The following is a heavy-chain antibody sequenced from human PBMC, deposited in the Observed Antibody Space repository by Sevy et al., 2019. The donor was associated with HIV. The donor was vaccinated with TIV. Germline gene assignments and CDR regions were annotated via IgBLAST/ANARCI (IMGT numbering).Heavy chain of an antibody. CDR1: GVSISSSSYD. J-gene: IGHJ4*02. D-gene: IGHD3-10*01. CDR2: IFFSGST. Sequence: SETLSLTCTVSGVSISSSSYDWGWIRQPPGKGLEWIASIFFSGSTYYNPSLKSRVTISVDTSKNQFSLKLNSVTAADTALYYCARRGGLANRAFDYWGQGTLVTVSS. CDR3: ARRGGLANRAFDY. V-gene: IGHV4-39*01.